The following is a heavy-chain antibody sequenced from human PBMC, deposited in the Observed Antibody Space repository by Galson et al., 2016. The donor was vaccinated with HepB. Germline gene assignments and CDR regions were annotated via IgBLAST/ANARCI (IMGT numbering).Heavy chain of an antibody. CDR3: ARGGTLPKTNLYGMDV. V-gene: IGHV1-8*01. D-gene: IGHD2-8*01. Sequence: SVKVSCKASGYTFSNYDINWVRQAPGQGPEWMAWMNPKSGNTGYSQRFKARVTMTRDNSISTAYMELYSLTSEDTAVYFCARGGTLPKTNLYGMDVWGQGTTVTVSS. J-gene: IGHJ6*02. CDR1: GYTFSNYD. CDR2: MNPKSGNT.